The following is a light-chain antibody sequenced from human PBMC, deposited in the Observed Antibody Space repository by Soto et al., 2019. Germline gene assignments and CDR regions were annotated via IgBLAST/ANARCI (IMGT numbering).Light chain of an antibody. CDR3: QQGSSWPPT. J-gene: IGKJ1*01. Sequence: EIVLTQSPAILSLYPGERATLSCRPSQSVNRYLAWYQQRPGQAPRLLIYDASTRATGIPARFSGSGSGTDFTLTISRLEPEDFAVYYCQQGSSWPPTFGQGTKVEIK. CDR1: QSVNRY. CDR2: DAS. V-gene: IGKV3-11*01.